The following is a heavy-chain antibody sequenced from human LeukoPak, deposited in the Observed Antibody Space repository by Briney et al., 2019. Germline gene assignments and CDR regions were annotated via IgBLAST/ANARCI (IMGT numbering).Heavy chain of an antibody. CDR3: AKGRGIAAAGDFDY. D-gene: IGHD6-13*01. Sequence: GGSLRLSCAASGFTFSSYAMSWVRQAPGKGLEWVSAISGSGGSTYYADSVKGRFSISRDNSENTLYLQVNSLRAEDTAVYYCAKGRGIAAAGDFDYWGQGTLVTVSS. J-gene: IGHJ4*02. CDR2: ISGSGGST. V-gene: IGHV3-23*01. CDR1: GFTFSSYA.